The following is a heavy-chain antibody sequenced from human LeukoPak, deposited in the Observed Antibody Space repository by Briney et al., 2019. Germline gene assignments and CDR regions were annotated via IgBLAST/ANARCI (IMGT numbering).Heavy chain of an antibody. D-gene: IGHD3-10*01. CDR2: IYYSGNT. CDR3: ARNLWLGESSDAFYI. V-gene: IGHV4-61*05. CDR1: GYSISSGYY. J-gene: IGHJ3*02. Sequence: SETLSLTCTVSGYSISSGYYWGWIRQPPGKGLEWIGYIYYSGNTNYNPSLKSRVSISVDKSKNQFSLKLSSVTAADTAVYYCARNLWLGESSDAFYIWGQGTMVTVSS.